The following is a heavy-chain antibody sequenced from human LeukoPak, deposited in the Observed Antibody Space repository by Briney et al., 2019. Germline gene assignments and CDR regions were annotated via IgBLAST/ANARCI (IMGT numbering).Heavy chain of an antibody. CDR2: INPNNGGT. V-gene: IGHV1-2*02. J-gene: IGHJ4*02. CDR3: ARDQNFHGSGGYYGIDC. CDR1: GYTFTGYY. D-gene: IGHD3-22*01. Sequence: ASVKVSCRASGYTFTGYYIHWVRQAPGQGLEWIGWINPNNGGTNYAQKFQDRVTMTRDTSISTAYMELCRLTSDDTAVYYCARDQNFHGSGGYYGIDCWGQGTLVTVSS.